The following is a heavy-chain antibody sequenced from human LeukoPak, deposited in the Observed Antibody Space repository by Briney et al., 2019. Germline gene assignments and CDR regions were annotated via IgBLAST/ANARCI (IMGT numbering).Heavy chain of an antibody. Sequence: GESLKISCKGSGYSFTSYWIGWVRQMPGKGPEWMGIIYPGDSDTRYSPSFQGQVTTSADKSISTAYLQWSSLKASDTAMYYCARGYYDSSGYYDHFDYWGQGTLVTVSS. D-gene: IGHD3-22*01. CDR3: ARGYYDSSGYYDHFDY. V-gene: IGHV5-51*01. CDR2: IYPGDSDT. CDR1: GYSFTSYW. J-gene: IGHJ4*02.